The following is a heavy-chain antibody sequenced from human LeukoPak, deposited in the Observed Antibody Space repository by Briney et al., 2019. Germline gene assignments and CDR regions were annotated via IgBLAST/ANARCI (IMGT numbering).Heavy chain of an antibody. CDR3: ARRSIAVAGIGG. J-gene: IGHJ4*02. CDR1: GGSFSGYY. V-gene: IGHV4-34*01. D-gene: IGHD6-19*01. Sequence: SETLSLTCAVYGGSFSGYYWSWIRQPPGKRLEWIGEINHGGSTNYNPSLKSRVTISVDTSKNQFSLKLSSVTAADTAVYYCARRSIAVAGIGGWGQGTLVTVSS. CDR2: INHGGST.